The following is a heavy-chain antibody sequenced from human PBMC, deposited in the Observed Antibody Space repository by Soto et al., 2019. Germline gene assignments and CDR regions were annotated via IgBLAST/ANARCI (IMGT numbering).Heavy chain of an antibody. CDR2: ISGRGDRT. CDR1: GFTFRNYA. CDR3: AKEKTTVTTVYVDN. D-gene: IGHD4-17*01. V-gene: IGHV3-23*01. J-gene: IGHJ4*02. Sequence: EEQLLESGGGLVQPGGSLRLSCAASGFTFRNYAMSWVRQVPGKGPEWVSAISGRGDRTFYADSVKGRFTISRDNSRNTLYLQMNSRRAEDTAVFYCAKEKTTVTTVYVDNWGQGTLVPVSS.